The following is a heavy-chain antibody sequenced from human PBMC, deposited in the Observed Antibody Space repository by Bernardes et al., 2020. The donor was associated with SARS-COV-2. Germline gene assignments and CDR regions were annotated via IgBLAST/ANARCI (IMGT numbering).Heavy chain of an antibody. V-gene: IGHV4-34*01. CDR1: GGSFSDYF. CDR3: ARGPPYYETLTVYLDV. Sequence: SETLSLTCAVYGGSFSDYFWTWVRQPPGKGLEWIGEIHHSGSTNYNPSLKSRLIISVDTSKKQFSVNLRSVSDADTAVYYCARGPPYYETLTVYLDVWGQGTPVTVSS. D-gene: IGHD3-9*01. J-gene: IGHJ6*02. CDR2: IHHSGST.